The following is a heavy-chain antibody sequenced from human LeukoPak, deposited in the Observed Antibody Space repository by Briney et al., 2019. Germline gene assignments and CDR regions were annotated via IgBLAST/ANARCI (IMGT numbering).Heavy chain of an antibody. CDR3: ARGPRNSRQAY. CDR1: GGSISSSRYY. D-gene: IGHD4-23*01. V-gene: IGHV4-39*01. J-gene: IGHJ4*02. CDR2: IYYSGST. Sequence: SETLSLTCTVSGGSISSSRYYWGWIRQPPGKGLEWIGSIYYSGSTYYNPSLKSRVTISVDTSKNQFSLKLSSVTAADTAVYYCARGPRNSRQAYWGQGTLVTVSS.